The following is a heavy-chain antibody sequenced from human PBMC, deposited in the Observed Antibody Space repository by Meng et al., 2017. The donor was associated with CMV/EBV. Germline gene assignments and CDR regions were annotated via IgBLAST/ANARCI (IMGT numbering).Heavy chain of an antibody. CDR3: ASLAGDY. J-gene: IGHJ4*02. CDR2: IYYSGST. CDR1: GGSISSSSYY. D-gene: IGHD3-10*01. V-gene: IGHV4-39*07. Sequence: QESGPGRVKPSGPLSLTCTVSGGSISSSSYYWGWIRQPPGKGLEWIGSIYYSGSTYYNPSLKSRVTISVDTSKNQFSLKLSSVTAADTAVYYCASLAGDYWGQGTLVTVSS.